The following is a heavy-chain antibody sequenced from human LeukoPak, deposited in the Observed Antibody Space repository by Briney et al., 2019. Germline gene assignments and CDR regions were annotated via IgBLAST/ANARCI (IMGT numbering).Heavy chain of an antibody. CDR1: GDSVSSNSAA. J-gene: IGHJ5*02. CDR3: ARAHYDFWSGYFPWFDP. Sequence: SQTLSLTFAISGDSVSSNSAAWNWIRQSPSRGLEWLGRTYYRSKWYNDYAVSVKSRITINPDTSKNQFSLQLNSVTPEDTAVYYCARAHYDFWSGYFPWFDPWGQGTLVTVSS. D-gene: IGHD3-3*01. CDR2: TYYRSKWYN. V-gene: IGHV6-1*01.